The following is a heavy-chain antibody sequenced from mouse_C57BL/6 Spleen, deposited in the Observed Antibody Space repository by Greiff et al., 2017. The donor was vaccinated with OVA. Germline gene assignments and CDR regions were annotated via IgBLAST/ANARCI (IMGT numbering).Heavy chain of an antibody. CDR3: TSSDSSGYYFDY. CDR2: ISSGGDYI. D-gene: IGHD3-2*02. J-gene: IGHJ2*01. CDR1: GFTFSSYA. V-gene: IGHV5-9-1*02. Sequence: EVMLVESGEGLVKPGGSLKLSCAASGFTFSSYAMSWVRQTPEKRLEWVAYISSGGDYIYYADTVKGRFTISRDNARNTLYLQMSSLKSEDTAMYYCTSSDSSGYYFDYWGQGTTLTVSS.